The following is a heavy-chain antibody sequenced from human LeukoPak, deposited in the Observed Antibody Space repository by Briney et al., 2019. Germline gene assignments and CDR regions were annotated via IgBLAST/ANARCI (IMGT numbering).Heavy chain of an antibody. CDR1: GFTFNSYS. J-gene: IGHJ6*03. CDR2: ISSSSSYI. V-gene: IGHV3-21*01. CDR3: ASYYYYYMDV. Sequence: GGSLRVSCAASGFTFNSYSMNWVRQAQGKGLEWVSSISSSSSYIYYADSVKGRFTISRDNAKNSLYLQMNSLRAEDTAVYYCASYYYYYMDVWGKGTTVTVSS.